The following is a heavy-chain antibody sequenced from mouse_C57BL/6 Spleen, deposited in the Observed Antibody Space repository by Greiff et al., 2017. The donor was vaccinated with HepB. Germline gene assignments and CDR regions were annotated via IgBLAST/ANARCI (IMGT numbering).Heavy chain of an antibody. CDR2: IDPSDSYT. CDR1: GYTFTSYW. V-gene: IGHV1-69*01. Sequence: QVQLQQPGAELVMPGASVKLSCKASGYTFTSYWMHWVKQRPGQGLEWIGEIDPSDSYTNYNQKFKDKSTLTVDKSSSTAYMQLSSLTSEDSAVYYCARYLIEGYFDVWGTGTTVTVSS. D-gene: IGHD5-1*01. CDR3: ARYLIEGYFDV. J-gene: IGHJ1*03.